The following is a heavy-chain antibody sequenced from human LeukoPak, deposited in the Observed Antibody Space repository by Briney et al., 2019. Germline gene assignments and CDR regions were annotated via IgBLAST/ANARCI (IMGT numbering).Heavy chain of an antibody. Sequence: PSETLSLTCTVSGGSISSYYWSWLRQPAGKGLEWIGRMYTSGRTIYNPSLKSRVTMSIDTSKNQFSLKLNSVTAADTAVYYCARDLGSVTGTTNWFDPWGQGTLVTVSS. D-gene: IGHD1-7*01. CDR2: MYTSGRT. J-gene: IGHJ5*02. CDR3: ARDLGSVTGTTNWFDP. CDR1: GGSISSYY. V-gene: IGHV4-4*07.